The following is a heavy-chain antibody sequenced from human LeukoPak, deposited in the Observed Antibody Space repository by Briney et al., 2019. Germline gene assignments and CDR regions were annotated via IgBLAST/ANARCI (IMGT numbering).Heavy chain of an antibody. CDR3: ANSISMDFEY. CDR2: FYNSGTT. D-gene: IGHD2/OR15-2a*01. Sequence: SETLSLTCTVSGGSVSRHYWNWIGQPAGKGLEWIGRFYNSGTTDYNPSLESRVTISIDRSKNQFSLKLTSVTAADTAVYYCANSISMDFEYWGQGTLVTVSS. J-gene: IGHJ4*02. CDR1: GGSVSRHY. V-gene: IGHV4-4*07.